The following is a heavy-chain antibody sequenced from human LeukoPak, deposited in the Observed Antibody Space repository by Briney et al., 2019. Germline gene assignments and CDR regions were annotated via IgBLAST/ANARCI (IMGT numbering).Heavy chain of an antibody. V-gene: IGHV1-18*01. CDR3: ARSGRGTYYYFDY. CDR1: GYAFTRYG. CDR2: ISGSNGNT. D-gene: IGHD1-26*01. Sequence: ASVKVSCKASGYAFTRYGMSWVRQAPGQGLEWMGWISGSNGNTNYAQKLQGRVTMTTDTSTGTAYMELRSLRSDDTAVYYCARSGRGTYYYFDYWGQGTLVTVSS. J-gene: IGHJ4*02.